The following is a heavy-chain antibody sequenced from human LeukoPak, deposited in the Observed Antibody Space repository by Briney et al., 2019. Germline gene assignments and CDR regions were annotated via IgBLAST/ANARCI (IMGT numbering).Heavy chain of an antibody. Sequence: GGSLRLSCAASGFPFSSYAITWVRQAPGKGLEWVSAISDSGGRTYYADSVKGRFTISRDNSKNSLYLQMNSLRAEDAAVYYCAKESKYYPWGQGTLVTVSS. CDR1: GFPFSSYA. D-gene: IGHD3-10*01. J-gene: IGHJ5*02. CDR3: AKESKYYP. CDR2: ISDSGGRT. V-gene: IGHV3-23*01.